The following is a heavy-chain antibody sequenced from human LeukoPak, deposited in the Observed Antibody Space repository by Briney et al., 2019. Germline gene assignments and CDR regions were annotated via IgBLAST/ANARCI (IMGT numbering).Heavy chain of an antibody. CDR2: IYYTGSI. CDR3: ARHRRADFRPGGPIDY. Sequence: SETLSLTCTVSGGSISSSRYYWDWIRQPPGKGLEWIASIYYTGSIYYNPSLKSRVTISVDTSKNQFSLNVNSVTVADTAVYYCARHRRADFRPGGPIDYWGQGTLVTVSS. V-gene: IGHV4-39*01. J-gene: IGHJ4*02. CDR1: GGSISSSRYY. D-gene: IGHD3-3*01.